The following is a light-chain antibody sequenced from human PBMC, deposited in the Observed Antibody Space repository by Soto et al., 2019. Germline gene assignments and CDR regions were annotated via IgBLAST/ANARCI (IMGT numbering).Light chain of an antibody. CDR2: EVS. Sequence: QSALTQPPSVSGSPGQSVTISCTGTSSDVGSYNRVSWYQQPPGTAPKLLIYEVSNRPSGVPDRFSGSKSGNTASLTISGLQTEDEADYYCPSYTSSSTVVFGGGTKLTAL. J-gene: IGLJ2*01. V-gene: IGLV2-18*02. CDR3: PSYTSSSTVV. CDR1: SSDVGSYNR.